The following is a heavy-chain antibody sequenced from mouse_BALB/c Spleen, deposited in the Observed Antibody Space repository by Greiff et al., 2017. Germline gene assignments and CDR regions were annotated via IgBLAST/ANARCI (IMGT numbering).Heavy chain of an antibody. Sequence: EVQLKESGPSLVKPSQTLSLTCSVTGDSITSGYWNWIRKFPGNKLEYMGYISYSGSTYYNPSLKSRISITRDTSKDQYYLQLNSVTTEDTATYYCARWRYDGDWYFDVWGAGTTVTVSS. CDR1: GDSITSGY. V-gene: IGHV3-8*02. CDR3: ARWRYDGDWYFDV. D-gene: IGHD2-14*01. CDR2: ISYSGST. J-gene: IGHJ1*01.